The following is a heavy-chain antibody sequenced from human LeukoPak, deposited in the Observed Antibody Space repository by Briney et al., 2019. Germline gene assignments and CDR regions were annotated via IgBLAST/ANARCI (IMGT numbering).Heavy chain of an antibody. CDR1: GFTFSSYA. CDR2: ITASGGNT. Sequence: GGSLRLSCAASGFTFSSYAMGWVRQAPGKGLEWVSAITASGGNTYYADSVKGRFTISRDNSKNTLYLQVNSLRGEDTAVYYCAKGNGYSYGRYYFDYWGQGTLVTASS. J-gene: IGHJ4*02. V-gene: IGHV3-23*01. D-gene: IGHD5-18*01. CDR3: AKGNGYSYGRYYFDY.